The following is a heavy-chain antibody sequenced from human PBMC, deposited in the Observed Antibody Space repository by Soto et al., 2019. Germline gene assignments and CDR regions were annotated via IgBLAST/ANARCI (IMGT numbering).Heavy chain of an antibody. D-gene: IGHD3-3*01. CDR3: ARDAAFWSGRNLNWFDS. V-gene: IGHV1-18*04. CDR1: GYTFRNYA. Sequence: QVHLVQSGAEVKEHGASVKVSCKASGYTFRNYAITWVRQAPGQGLEWMGWINTYKGDTNYAHKFQGRVTMTTDTSTSTAYMELRSLRSDDTAIYYCARDAAFWSGRNLNWFDSWGQGTLVTVSS. CDR2: INTYKGDT. J-gene: IGHJ5*01.